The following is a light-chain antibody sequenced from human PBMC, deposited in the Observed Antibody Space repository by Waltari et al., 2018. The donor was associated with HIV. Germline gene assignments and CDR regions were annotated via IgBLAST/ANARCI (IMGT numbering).Light chain of an antibody. J-gene: IGLJ2*01. CDR3: SSYTSSSTVV. Sequence: QSALTQPASVSGSPGHSITIPCPGTNIDFGGYTYVSWYQQYPGKAPKLMIYDVSNRPSGVSNRFSASKSGNTASLTISGLQAEDEADYYCSSYTSSSTVVFGGGTKLTVL. V-gene: IGLV2-14*01. CDR1: NIDFGGYTY. CDR2: DVS.